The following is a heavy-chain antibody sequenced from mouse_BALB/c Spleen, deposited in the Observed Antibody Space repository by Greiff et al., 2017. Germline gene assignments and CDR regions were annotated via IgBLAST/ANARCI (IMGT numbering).Heavy chain of an antibody. Sequence: QVQLQQSGPELVKPGASVKISCKASGYAFSSSWMNWVKQRPGQGLEWIGRIYPGDGDTNYNGKFKGKATLTADKSSSTAYMQLSSLTSVDSAVYFCARDGSSVYYFDYWGQGTTLTVSS. CDR3: ARDGSSVYYFDY. D-gene: IGHD1-1*01. CDR1: GYAFSSSW. J-gene: IGHJ2*01. V-gene: IGHV1-82*01. CDR2: IYPGDGDT.